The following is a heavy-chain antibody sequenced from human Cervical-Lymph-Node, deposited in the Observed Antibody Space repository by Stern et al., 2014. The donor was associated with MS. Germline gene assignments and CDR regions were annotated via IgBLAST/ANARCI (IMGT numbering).Heavy chain of an antibody. D-gene: IGHD4/OR15-4a*01. J-gene: IGHJ4*02. CDR2: ISSSGGSI. CDR3: ATDYASYTS. V-gene: IGHV3-48*01. CDR1: GFSFSTYS. Sequence: VQLVQSGGGLVQPGGSLTLSCATSGFSFSTYSMNWVRQAPGKGLQWLSYISSSGGSIYYADSVKGRFTISRDNAKNSLYLQMNSLRAEDTAMYYCATDYASYTSWGQGTLVTVSS.